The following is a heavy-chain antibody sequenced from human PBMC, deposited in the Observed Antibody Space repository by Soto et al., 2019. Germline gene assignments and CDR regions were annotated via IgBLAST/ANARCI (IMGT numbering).Heavy chain of an antibody. D-gene: IGHD3-10*01. J-gene: IGHJ5*02. Sequence: SETLSLTCTVSGGSISSGDYYWSWIRQPPGKGLEWIGYIYYSGSTYHNPSLKSRVTISVDTSKNQFSLKLSSVTAADTAVYYCARSLGSTMVRGVSYWFDPWGQGALVTVSS. V-gene: IGHV4-30-4*02. CDR1: GGSISSGDYY. CDR2: IYYSGST. CDR3: ARSLGSTMVRGVSYWFDP.